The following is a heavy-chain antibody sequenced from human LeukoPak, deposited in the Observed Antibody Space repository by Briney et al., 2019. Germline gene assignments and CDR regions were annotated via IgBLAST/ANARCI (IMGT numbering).Heavy chain of an antibody. Sequence: SETLSLTCTVSGGSVSSGSYYWSWIRQPPGKGLEWIGYIYYSGSTNYNPSLKSRVTMSVDTSKNQFSLKLSSVTAADTAVYYCARAYYYYGMDVWAKGPRSPSP. J-gene: IGHJ6*02. CDR2: IYYSGST. CDR1: GGSVSSGSYY. CDR3: ARAYYYYGMDV. V-gene: IGHV4-61*01.